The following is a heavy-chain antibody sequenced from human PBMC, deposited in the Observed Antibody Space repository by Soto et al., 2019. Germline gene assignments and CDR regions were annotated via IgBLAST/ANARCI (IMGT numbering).Heavy chain of an antibody. CDR1: GYTFTGYY. J-gene: IGHJ5*02. CDR2: INPNSGGT. V-gene: IGHV1-2*02. Sequence: ASVKVSCKASGYTFTGYYMHWVRQAPGQGLEWMGWINPNSGGTNYAQKFQGRVTMTRDTSISTAYMELSRLRSDDTAVYYCASSGWSGYHTNNWFDPWGQGTLVTVS. D-gene: IGHD3-3*01. CDR3: ASSGWSGYHTNNWFDP.